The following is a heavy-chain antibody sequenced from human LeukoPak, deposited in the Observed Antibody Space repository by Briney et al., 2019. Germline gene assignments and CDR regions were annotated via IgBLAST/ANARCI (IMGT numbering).Heavy chain of an antibody. CDR3: TTGPTYYYDSSGDLESRFNDY. CDR2: IKSKTDGRTT. Sequence: GGSLRLSCAASGFTFSNAWMSWVRQAPGKGLEWVGRIKSKTDGRTTDYAAPVKGRFTISRDDSKNTLYLQMNSLKTEDTAVYYCTTGPTYYYDSSGDLESRFNDYWGQGTLVTVSS. V-gene: IGHV3-15*01. D-gene: IGHD3-22*01. CDR1: GFTFSNAW. J-gene: IGHJ4*02.